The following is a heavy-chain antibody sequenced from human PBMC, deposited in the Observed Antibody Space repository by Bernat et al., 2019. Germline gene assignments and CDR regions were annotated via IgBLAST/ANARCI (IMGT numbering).Heavy chain of an antibody. J-gene: IGHJ4*02. CDR2: ISSSSSTI. CDR1: GFTFSSYS. D-gene: IGHD2-2*01. CDR3: ARDPTPYCSSTNCPTPYFDY. Sequence: EVQLVESGGGLVQPGGSLRLSCAASGFTFSSYSMNWVRQAPGKGLEWVSYISSSSSTIYYADSVKGRFTISRDNAKNSLYLQMNSLRDEDTAVYYCARDPTPYCSSTNCPTPYFDYWGQGTLVTVSS. V-gene: IGHV3-48*02.